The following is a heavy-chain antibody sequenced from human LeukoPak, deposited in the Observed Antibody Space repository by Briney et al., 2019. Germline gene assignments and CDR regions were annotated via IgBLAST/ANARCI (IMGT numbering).Heavy chain of an antibody. J-gene: IGHJ3*02. CDR3: ANPVGYGDAFDI. V-gene: IGHV3-23*01. Sequence: GGSLRLSCAASRFTFTSYAMSWVRQAPGKGLEWVSGTSASGGSTYYADSVKGRFTISRDNSKNTLYLQMNSLRAEDTAVYYCANPVGYGDAFDIWGQGTMVTVSS. CDR2: TSASGGST. D-gene: IGHD5-12*01. CDR1: RFTFTSYA.